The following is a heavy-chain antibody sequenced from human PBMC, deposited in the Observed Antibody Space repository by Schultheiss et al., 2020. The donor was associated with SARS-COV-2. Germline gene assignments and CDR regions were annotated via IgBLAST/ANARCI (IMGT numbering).Heavy chain of an antibody. D-gene: IGHD2-2*01. CDR3: ARFPDYLYCSSTSCYGNYYYGMDV. J-gene: IGHJ6*02. CDR2: IYYSGST. Sequence: SQTLSLTCTVSGGSISSYYWGWIRQPPGKGLEWIGSIYYSGSTYYNPSLKSRVTISVDTSKNQFSLKLSSVTAADTAVYYCARFPDYLYCSSTSCYGNYYYGMDVWGQGTTVTVSS. V-gene: IGHV4-39*01. CDR1: GGSISSYY.